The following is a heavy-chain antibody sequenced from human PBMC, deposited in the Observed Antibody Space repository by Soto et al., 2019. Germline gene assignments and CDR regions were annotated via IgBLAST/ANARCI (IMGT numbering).Heavy chain of an antibody. J-gene: IGHJ6*02. V-gene: IGHV1-69*13. CDR1: GGTFSSYA. Sequence: SVKVSCKASGGTFSSYAISWVRQAPGQGLEWMGGIIPIFGTANYAQKFQGRVTITADESTSTAYMELSSLRSEDTAVYYCARGDYSNYPIYYYYGMDVWGQGTTVTVSS. D-gene: IGHD4-4*01. CDR2: IIPIFGTA. CDR3: ARGDYSNYPIYYYYGMDV.